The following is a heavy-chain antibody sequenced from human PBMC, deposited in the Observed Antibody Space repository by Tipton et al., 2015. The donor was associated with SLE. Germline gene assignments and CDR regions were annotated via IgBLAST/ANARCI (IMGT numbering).Heavy chain of an antibody. V-gene: IGHV6-1*01. CDR3: SRGRNSGFDL. J-gene: IGHJ4*02. Sequence: GLVKPSQTLSLTCAISGGSVSSNTVAWNWIRQSPSRGLEWLGRTYYRSVWYNDYAASVKSRITVNPDTAKNQFSLQLSSVTPEDTAVYYCSRGRNSGFDLWGQGTLVTVSS. D-gene: IGHD1-26*01. CDR2: TYYRSVWYN. CDR1: GGSVSSNTVA.